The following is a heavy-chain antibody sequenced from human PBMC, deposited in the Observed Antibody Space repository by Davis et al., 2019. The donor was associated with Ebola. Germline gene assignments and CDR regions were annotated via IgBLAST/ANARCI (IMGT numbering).Heavy chain of an antibody. Sequence: AASVKVSCKASGYTFTSYFMHWVRQAPGQGLEWMGIINPSGGSTTYAQKFRGRVTMTRDTSTSTVYMELSSLRSDDTAVYYCARVRITIFGVVIPSGGMDVWGQGTTVTVSS. V-gene: IGHV1-46*01. D-gene: IGHD3-3*01. CDR1: GYTFTSYF. CDR2: INPSGGST. J-gene: IGHJ6*02. CDR3: ARVRITIFGVVIPSGGMDV.